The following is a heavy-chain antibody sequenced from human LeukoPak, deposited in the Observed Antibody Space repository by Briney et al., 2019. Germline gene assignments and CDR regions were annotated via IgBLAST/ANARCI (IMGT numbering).Heavy chain of an antibody. J-gene: IGHJ4*02. CDR3: ARVAQSIAAPLDY. CDR1: GFTFSSYW. Sequence: GGSLRLSCTASGFTFSSYWMHWVRQAPGKGLVWVSRINTDGSSTSYADSVKGRFTISRDNAKNTLYLQMNGLRAEDTAVYYCARVAQSIAAPLDYWGQGTLVTVSS. D-gene: IGHD6-6*01. V-gene: IGHV3-74*01. CDR2: INTDGSST.